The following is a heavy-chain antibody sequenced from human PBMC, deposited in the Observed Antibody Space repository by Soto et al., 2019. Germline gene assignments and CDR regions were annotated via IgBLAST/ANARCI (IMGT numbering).Heavy chain of an antibody. J-gene: IGHJ4*02. CDR1: GGSISSSSYY. D-gene: IGHD3-10*01. CDR2: IYYSGST. V-gene: IGHV4-39*01. Sequence: SETLSLTCTVSGGSISSSSYYWGWIRQPPGKGLEWIGSIYYSGSTYYNPSLKSRVTISVDTSKNQFSLKLSSVTAADTAVDYCEGVITMVRGVIKKFDYWGPGTLVTVSS. CDR3: EGVITMVRGVIKKFDY.